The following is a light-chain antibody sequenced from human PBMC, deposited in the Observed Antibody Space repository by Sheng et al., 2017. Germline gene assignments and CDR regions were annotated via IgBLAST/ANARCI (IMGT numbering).Light chain of an antibody. CDR2: AAS. Sequence: DIQMTQSPSSLSASVGDRVTITCRASQIINSSLNWYQQKPGKAPKVLIYAASSLQSGVPSRFSGSGSGTDFTLTISSLQPEDFATYYCQQSYSTLRTFGQGT. V-gene: IGKV1-39*01. CDR3: QQSYSTLRT. J-gene: IGKJ1*01. CDR1: QIINSS.